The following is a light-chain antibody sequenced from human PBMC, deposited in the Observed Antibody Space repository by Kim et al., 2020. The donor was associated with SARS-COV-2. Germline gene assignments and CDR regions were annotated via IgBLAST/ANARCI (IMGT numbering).Light chain of an antibody. CDR1: QSVSSSY. V-gene: IGKV3-20*01. J-gene: IGKJ5*01. Sequence: SPGERATLSCRASQSVSSSYLAWYQQKPGQAPRLLIYGGSSRATGIPDRFSGSGSGTDFTLTISRLEPEVFAVYCCQQYGNSPITFGQGTRLEIK. CDR2: GGS. CDR3: QQYGNSPIT.